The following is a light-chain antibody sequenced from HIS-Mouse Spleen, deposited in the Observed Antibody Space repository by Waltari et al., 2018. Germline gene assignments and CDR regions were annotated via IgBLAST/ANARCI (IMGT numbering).Light chain of an antibody. CDR3: YSTDSSGNHRV. Sequence: SYELTQPPSVSVSPGQTARITCSGDALPNKYAYWYLQKSGQAPVLVIYEDSKRPSGIPERFSGSSSGTMATLTISGAQVEDEADYYCYSTDSSGNHRVFGGGTKLTVL. CDR1: ALPNKY. CDR2: EDS. J-gene: IGLJ2*01. V-gene: IGLV3-10*01.